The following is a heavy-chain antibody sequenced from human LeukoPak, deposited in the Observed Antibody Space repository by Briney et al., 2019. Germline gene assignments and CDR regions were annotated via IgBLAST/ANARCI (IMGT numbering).Heavy chain of an antibody. CDR1: GGSISSSYYY. V-gene: IGHV4-39*07. CDR2: IYHSGST. J-gene: IGHJ3*02. Sequence: TPSETLSLTCTVSGGSISSSYYYWGWIRQPPGKGLEWIGSIYHSGSTYYNPSLKSRVTISVDTSRNQFSLKLSSVTAADTAVYYCARGPIAVAGPAFDIWGQGTMVTVSS. CDR3: ARGPIAVAGPAFDI. D-gene: IGHD6-19*01.